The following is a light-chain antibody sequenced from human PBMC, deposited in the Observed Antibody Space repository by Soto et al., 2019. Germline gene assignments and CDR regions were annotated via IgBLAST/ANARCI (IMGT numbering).Light chain of an antibody. CDR3: QQRTWT. Sequence: DLQITHSPSTLSASVLYRVTITCRASQSISSWLAWYQQKPGKAPKLLIYDASSLESGVPSRFSGSGSGTEFTLTISSLQPDDFATYYCQQRTWTFGQGTKV. V-gene: IGKV1-5*01. J-gene: IGKJ1*01. CDR1: QSISSW. CDR2: DAS.